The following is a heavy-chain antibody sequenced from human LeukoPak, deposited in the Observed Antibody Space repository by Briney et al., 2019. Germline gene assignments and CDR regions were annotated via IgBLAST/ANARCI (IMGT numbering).Heavy chain of an antibody. J-gene: IGHJ4*02. CDR2: ISSSSDSI. D-gene: IGHD5-12*01. Sequence: GGSLSPSPALSGVAFSSYDMSWGRQAPGKRLEWVSYISSSSDSIYYADSVKGRFTISRDNAENSLYLQMNSLRDEDTAVYYCARAMRSGYDYWGQGTLVTVSS. V-gene: IGHV3-48*02. CDR3: ARAMRSGYDY. CDR1: GVAFSSYD.